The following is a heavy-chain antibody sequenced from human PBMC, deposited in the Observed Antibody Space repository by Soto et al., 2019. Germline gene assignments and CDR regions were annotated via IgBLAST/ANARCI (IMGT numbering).Heavy chain of an antibody. V-gene: IGHV3-13*01. D-gene: IGHD1-26*01. J-gene: IGHJ6*02. CDR2: IGTAGDT. CDR1: GFTFSSYD. Sequence: GGSLRLSCAASGFTFSSYDMHWVRQATGKGLEWVSAIGTAGDTYYPGSVKGRFTISRENAKNSLYLQMNSLRAGDTAVYYCARGTTLKLLVGAPPSYGMDVWGQGTTVTSP. CDR3: ARGTTLKLLVGAPPSYGMDV.